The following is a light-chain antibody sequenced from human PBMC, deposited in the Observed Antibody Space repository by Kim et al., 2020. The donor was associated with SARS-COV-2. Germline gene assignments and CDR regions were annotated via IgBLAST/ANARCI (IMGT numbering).Light chain of an antibody. CDR2: DVS. CDR1: QHVGIN. Sequence: LSPGERGTPSCRASQHVGINLAWYQQTPGQAPRLLIYDVSTRATGIPDRFSGSQSGTDFTLTISRLEPEDFAVYYCQQYTHSPITFGQGTRLEIK. V-gene: IGKV3-20*01. CDR3: QQYTHSPIT. J-gene: IGKJ5*01.